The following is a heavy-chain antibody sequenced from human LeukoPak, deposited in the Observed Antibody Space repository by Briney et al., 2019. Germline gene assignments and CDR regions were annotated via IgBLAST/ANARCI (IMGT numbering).Heavy chain of an antibody. Sequence: PGGSLRLSCAASGFTFSSYWMSWVRQAPGKGLEWVGFIRGKAYGATTEYAASVKGRFTISRDDSKSIAYLQMNSLKTEDTAVYYCTSSFGQLSFFDYWGQGTLVTVSS. D-gene: IGHD3-10*01. CDR1: GFTFSSYW. CDR2: IRGKAYGATT. J-gene: IGHJ4*02. CDR3: TSSFGQLSFFDY. V-gene: IGHV3-49*04.